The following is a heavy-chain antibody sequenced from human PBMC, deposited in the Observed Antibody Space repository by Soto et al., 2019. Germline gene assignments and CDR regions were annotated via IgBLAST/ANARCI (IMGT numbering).Heavy chain of an antibody. CDR2: LCPGGSF. D-gene: IGHD6-19*01. CDR3: ARDTSRWQTTYS. Sequence: PSETLSLTCAVSGVSVSGRHCWTWVRQSPEKGLEWIGELCPGGSFKYTPSFKSRATISVDTSQNHFSLHLNSVTAADTAVYYCARDTSRWQTTYSWGQGGRVTVAS. J-gene: IGHJ4*02. CDR1: GVSVSGRHC. V-gene: IGHV4-4*02.